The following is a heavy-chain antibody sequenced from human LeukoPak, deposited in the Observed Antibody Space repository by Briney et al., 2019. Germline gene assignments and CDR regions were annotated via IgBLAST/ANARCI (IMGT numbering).Heavy chain of an antibody. CDR3: ARDRLSLTGYGHFDY. CDR1: GYSISSGYY. D-gene: IGHD3-9*01. CDR2: IYHSGST. V-gene: IGHV4-38-2*02. J-gene: IGHJ4*01. Sequence: SETLSLTCTVSGYSISSGYYWGWIRQPPGKGLEWIGSIYHSGSTNYNPSLKSRVTISVDKSKNQFSLKLSSVTAADTAVYYCARDRLSLTGYGHFDYWGQGTLVTVSS.